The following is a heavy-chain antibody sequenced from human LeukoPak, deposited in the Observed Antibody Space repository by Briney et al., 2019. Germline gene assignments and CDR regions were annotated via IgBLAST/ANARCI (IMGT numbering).Heavy chain of an antibody. CDR1: GFTFGDYA. V-gene: IGHV3-49*03. J-gene: IGHJ4*02. D-gene: IGHD3-16*02. CDR2: IRSKAYGETA. CDR3: AKDVGYLWGSYRPDY. Sequence: GGSLRLSCTASGFTFGDYAMSWIRQAPGKGLEWVGFIRSKAYGETADYAASVKGRFTISRDNSKNALSLQMNSLRAEDTAVYYCAKDVGYLWGSYRPDYWGQGTLVTVSS.